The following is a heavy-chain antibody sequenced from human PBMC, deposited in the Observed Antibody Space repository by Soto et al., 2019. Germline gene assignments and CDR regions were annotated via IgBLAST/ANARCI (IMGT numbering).Heavy chain of an antibody. CDR3: ARDRRPSIYSGLAV. CDR1: GFTFSDYA. CDR2: IDGSSATA. Sequence: GGSLRLSCAASGFTFSDYAMSWVRQAPGKGLEWVSAIDGSSATANYADSVKGRFTISRDNSKNTLFLHMSGLRAEDTAVYYCARDRRPSIYSGLAVWGQGTTVTVSS. V-gene: IGHV3-23*01. D-gene: IGHD2-2*01. J-gene: IGHJ6*02.